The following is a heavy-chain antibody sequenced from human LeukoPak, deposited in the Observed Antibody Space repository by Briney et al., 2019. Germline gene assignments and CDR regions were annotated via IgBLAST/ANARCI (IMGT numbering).Heavy chain of an antibody. D-gene: IGHD3-22*01. J-gene: IGHJ4*02. CDR2: IYHSGST. CDR3: ARMGYTYYYDSSGYHFDY. V-gene: IGHV4-4*02. CDR1: GGSISSSNW. Sequence: SETLSLTCAVSGGSISSSNWWSWVRQPPGKGLEWIGEIYHSGSTNYNPSLKSRVTISVDKSKNQFSLKLSSVTAADTAVYYCARMGYTYYYDSSGYHFDYWGQGTLVTVSS.